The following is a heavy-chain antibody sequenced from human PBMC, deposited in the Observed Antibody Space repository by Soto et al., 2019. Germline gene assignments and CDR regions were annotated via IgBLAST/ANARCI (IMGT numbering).Heavy chain of an antibody. V-gene: IGHV1-46*01. CDR1: GYTFTSYY. J-gene: IGHJ4*02. Sequence: ASVKVSCKASGYTFTSYYMHWVRQAPGQGLEWMGIINPIFGTASYAQKFQGRVTITADKSTSTAYMELSSLRSEDTAVYYCARAPGSSGWYDYWGQGTLVTVSS. CDR2: INPIFGTA. D-gene: IGHD6-19*01. CDR3: ARAPGSSGWYDY.